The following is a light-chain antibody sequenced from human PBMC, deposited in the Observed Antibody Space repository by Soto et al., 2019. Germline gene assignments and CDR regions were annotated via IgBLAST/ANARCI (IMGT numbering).Light chain of an antibody. CDR1: SSNIGSNA. CDR3: AVWDDTLKGPV. Sequence: QLVLTQTPSASGTPGQRVTISCSGSSSNIGSNAVTWYQHLPGTAPKLLIFNNDQRPSGVPDRFSASKSGTSASLAISGLQSEDEADYSCAVWDDTLKGPVFGGGTQLTVL. V-gene: IGLV1-44*01. CDR2: NND. J-gene: IGLJ7*01.